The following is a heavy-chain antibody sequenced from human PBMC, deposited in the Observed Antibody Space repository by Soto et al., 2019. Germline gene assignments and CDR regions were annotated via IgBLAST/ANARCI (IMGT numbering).Heavy chain of an antibody. CDR1: GDTFTGYY. J-gene: IGHJ4*02. CDR2: INPNSGGT. CDR3: ARARWNSLTYYYDSSGYSLDY. V-gene: IGHV1-2*04. D-gene: IGHD3-22*01. Sequence: ASVKVSCKASGDTFTGYYMHWVRQAPGQGLEWMGWINPNSGGTNYAQKFQGWVTMTRDTSISTAYMELSRLRSEDTAVYYCARARWNSLTYYYDSSGYSLDYWGQGTLVTVSS.